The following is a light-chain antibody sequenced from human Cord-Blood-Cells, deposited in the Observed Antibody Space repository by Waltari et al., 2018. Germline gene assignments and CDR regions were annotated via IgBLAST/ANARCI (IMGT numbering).Light chain of an antibody. V-gene: IGKV3-11*01. J-gene: IGKJ1*01. Sequence: EIVLTQSPATLSLSPADRATLSCRASQRVSSYLAWYQQKPGQAPRLLIYDASNRATGIPARFSGSGSGTDFTLTISSLEPEDFAVYYCQQRSNWPPTFGQGTKVEIK. CDR2: DAS. CDR1: QRVSSY. CDR3: QQRSNWPPT.